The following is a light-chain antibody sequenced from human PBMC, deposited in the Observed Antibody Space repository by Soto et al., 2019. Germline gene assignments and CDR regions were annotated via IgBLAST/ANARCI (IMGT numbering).Light chain of an antibody. V-gene: IGKV1-9*01. CDR2: AAS. CDR1: QGINSF. CDR3: QHLNSYPIT. Sequence: DIQLTQSPSFLSASVGDRVTITCRASQGINSFLGWYQQKPGKGPRLLIYAASALQSGVPSRFSGSGSGTEFTLTISSLQPEDFATYYCQHLNSYPITFGQGTRLEIK. J-gene: IGKJ5*01.